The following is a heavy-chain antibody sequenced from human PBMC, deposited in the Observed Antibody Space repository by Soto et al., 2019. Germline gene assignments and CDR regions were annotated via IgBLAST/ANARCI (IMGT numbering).Heavy chain of an antibody. CDR1: GGTFYTYT. Sequence: SVKVSCKASGGTFYTYTFSWVRQAPGQGLEWMGSITPIYPTTNYAEKFQGRLTVTADGSTNTAYMELNSLTSEDTAVYYCARIPRYSFPTSDDLDSSGQGTLVTVSS. D-gene: IGHD5-18*01. V-gene: IGHV1-69*13. CDR3: ARIPRYSFPTSDDLDS. CDR2: ITPIYPTT. J-gene: IGHJ4*02.